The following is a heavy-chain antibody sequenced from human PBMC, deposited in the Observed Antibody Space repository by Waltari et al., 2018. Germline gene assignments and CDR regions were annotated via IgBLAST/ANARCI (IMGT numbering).Heavy chain of an antibody. D-gene: IGHD6-6*01. Sequence: QVQLQESGPGLVKPSETLSLTCTVYGGSVSSGSYYWSWIRQPPGKGLEWIGYIYYSGTTNSTPPLKRRVTISVDTSKNQFSLKLSSVTAADTAVYDCASSVKYSSPEDYYYYMDVWGKGTTVTVSS. J-gene: IGHJ6*03. CDR3: ASSVKYSSPEDYYYYMDV. V-gene: IGHV4-61*01. CDR2: IYYSGTT. CDR1: GGSVSSGSYY.